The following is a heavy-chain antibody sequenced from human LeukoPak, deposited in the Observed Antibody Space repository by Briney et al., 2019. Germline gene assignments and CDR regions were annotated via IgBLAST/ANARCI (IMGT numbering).Heavy chain of an antibody. CDR2: INPNSGGT. D-gene: IGHD3-16*01. J-gene: IGHJ4*02. V-gene: IGHV1-2*06. Sequence: GASVKISCKASGYTFTGYYMHWVRQAPGQGLEWMGRINPNSGGTNYAQKFQGRVTMTRDTSISTVYMELSRLRSDDTAIYYCARDPLLIGGDKRGFDYWGQGTLVTVSS. CDR1: GYTFTGYY. CDR3: ARDPLLIGGDKRGFDY.